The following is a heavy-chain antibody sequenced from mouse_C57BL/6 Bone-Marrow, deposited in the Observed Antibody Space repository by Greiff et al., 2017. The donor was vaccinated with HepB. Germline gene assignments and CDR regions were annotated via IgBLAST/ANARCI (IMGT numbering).Heavy chain of an antibody. D-gene: IGHD1-1*01. V-gene: IGHV6-3*01. CDR1: GFTFSNYW. CDR3: TPSYYGSSFFDY. J-gene: IGHJ2*01. Sequence: EVNVVESGGGLVQPGGSMKLSCVASGFTFSNYWMNWVRQSPEKGLEWVAQIRLKSDNYATHYAESVKGRFTISRDDSKSSVYLQMNNLRAEDTGIYYCTPSYYGSSFFDYWGQGTTLTVSS. CDR2: IRLKSDNYAT.